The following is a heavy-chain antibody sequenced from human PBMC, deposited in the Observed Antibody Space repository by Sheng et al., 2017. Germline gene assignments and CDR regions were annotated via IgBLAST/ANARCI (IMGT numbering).Heavy chain of an antibody. D-gene: IGHD6-13*01. CDR2: INHSGST. CDR1: GGSFSGYY. CDR3: ARGLGAPQQQLVPKYGFMDV. J-gene: IGHJ6*02. Sequence: QVQLQQWGAGLLKPSETLSLTCAVYGGSFSGYYWSWIRQPPGKGLEWIGEINHSGSTNYNPSLKSRVTISVDTSKNQFSLKLSSVTAADTAVYYCARGLGAPQQQLVPKYGFMDVCGQGTTVTVSS. V-gene: IGHV4-34*01.